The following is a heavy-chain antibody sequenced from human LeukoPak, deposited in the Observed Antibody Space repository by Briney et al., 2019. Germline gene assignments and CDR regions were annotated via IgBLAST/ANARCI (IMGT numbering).Heavy chain of an antibody. Sequence: SDTLSLTCAVSGYSITSSSWWGWIRQPPGKGLEWIGYIYYSGSTNYNPSLKSRVTISVDTSKNQFSLKLSSVTAADTAVYYCAREGGYGTNDYWGQGTLVTVSS. V-gene: IGHV4-28*03. D-gene: IGHD5-12*01. J-gene: IGHJ4*02. CDR3: AREGGYGTNDY. CDR2: IYYSGST. CDR1: GYSITSSSW.